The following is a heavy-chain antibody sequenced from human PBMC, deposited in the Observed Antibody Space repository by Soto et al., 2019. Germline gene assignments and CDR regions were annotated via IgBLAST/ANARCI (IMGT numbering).Heavy chain of an antibody. J-gene: IGHJ6*02. D-gene: IGHD3-10*01. Sequence: GWSLRLSCAASGFTFSSYAMHWVRQAPGKGLEWVAVISYDGSNKYYADSVKGRFTISRDNSKNTLYLQMNSLRAEDTAVYYCARAMVRGDYYYGMDVWGQGTTVTVSS. V-gene: IGHV3-30-3*01. CDR2: ISYDGSNK. CDR1: GFTFSSYA. CDR3: ARAMVRGDYYYGMDV.